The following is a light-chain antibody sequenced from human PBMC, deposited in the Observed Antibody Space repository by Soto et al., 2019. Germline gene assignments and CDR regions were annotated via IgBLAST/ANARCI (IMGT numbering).Light chain of an antibody. J-gene: IGKJ5*01. V-gene: IGKV2-28*01. CDR3: MQGTHWPIT. CDR2: LGS. Sequence: EIVMTQSPLSLPVTPGEPASISCRSSQSLSHSSGDNYLNWFVQKPGQSPQLLIYLGSERASGVPGRISGSGSGTDFTLKISRVEADDVGVYYCMQGTHWPITFGQGTRLEIK. CDR1: QSLSHSSGDNY.